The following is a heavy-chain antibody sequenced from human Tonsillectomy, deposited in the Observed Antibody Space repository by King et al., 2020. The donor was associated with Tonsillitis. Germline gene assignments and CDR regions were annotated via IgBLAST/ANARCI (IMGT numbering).Heavy chain of an antibody. D-gene: IGHD3-3*01. J-gene: IGHJ4*02. V-gene: IGHV4-34*01. Sequence: VQLQQWGAGLLKPSETLSLTCAVYGGSFSGYYWSWIRQPPGKGLEWIGEINHSGSTNYNPSLKSRVTISVDTSKNQFSLKLSSVTAADTAVYYCARGITLNVLRFFEWLPSGYFDYWGQGTLVTVSS. CDR1: GGSFSGYY. CDR3: ARGITLNVLRFFEWLPSGYFDY. CDR2: INHSGST.